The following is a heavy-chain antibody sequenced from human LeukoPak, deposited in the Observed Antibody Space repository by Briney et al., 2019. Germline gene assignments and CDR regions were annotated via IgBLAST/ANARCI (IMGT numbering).Heavy chain of an antibody. J-gene: IGHJ3*02. D-gene: IGHD2-21*02. CDR3: AREEGDFDAFDI. CDR2: INHSGST. Sequence: PSEPLSLTCAVYGGSFSGYYWSWIRQPPGKGLEWIGEINHSGSTNYNPSLKSRVTISVDTSKNQFSLKLSSVTAADTAVYYCAREEGDFDAFDIWGQGTMVTVSS. V-gene: IGHV4-34*01. CDR1: GGSFSGYY.